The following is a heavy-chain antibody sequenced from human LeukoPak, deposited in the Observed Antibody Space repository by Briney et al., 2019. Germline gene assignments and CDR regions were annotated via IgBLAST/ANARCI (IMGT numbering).Heavy chain of an antibody. CDR1: GGSFSGYY. Sequence: SETLSLTCAVYGGSFSGYYWSWIRQPPGKGLEWIGYIYHSGSTYYNPSLKSRVTISVDRSKNQFSLKLSSVTAADTAVYYCARSKRGLTDYWGQGTLVTVSS. V-gene: IGHV4-30-2*01. CDR3: ARSKRGLTDY. CDR2: IYHSGST. D-gene: IGHD4/OR15-4a*01. J-gene: IGHJ4*02.